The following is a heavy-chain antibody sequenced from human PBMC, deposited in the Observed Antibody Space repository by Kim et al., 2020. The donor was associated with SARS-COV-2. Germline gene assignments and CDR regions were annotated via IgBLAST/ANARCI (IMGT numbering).Heavy chain of an antibody. D-gene: IGHD3-10*01. Sequence: GGSLRLSCTASGFTFGNYGMYWVRQAPGKGLEWVAPTSYDGRNNFYRESVKDRFAISRDNSKNTLFLQMDRLRCDDTALYYCAKASGSIRPRDGIDYWGQGTRVSVSS. CDR3: AKASGSIRPRDGIDY. CDR2: TSYDGRNN. V-gene: IGHV3-30*18. CDR1: GFTFGNYG. J-gene: IGHJ4*02.